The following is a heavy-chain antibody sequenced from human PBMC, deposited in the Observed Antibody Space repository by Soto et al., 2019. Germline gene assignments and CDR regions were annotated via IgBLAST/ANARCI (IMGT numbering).Heavy chain of an antibody. CDR2: MNPNTGGA. CDR3: AKVISTIGSKQWLAQTKHQALDY. CDR1: GYNFNGYY. Sequence: ASVKVSCKASGYNFNGYYIYWVRQAPGQGLEWMGWMNPNTGGANYAQKFQGKVIMTTDTSISTAYLELRSLTSDDTAVYYCAKVISTIGSKQWLAQTKHQALDYWGQGTLVTVSS. V-gene: IGHV1-2*02. D-gene: IGHD6-19*01. J-gene: IGHJ4*02.